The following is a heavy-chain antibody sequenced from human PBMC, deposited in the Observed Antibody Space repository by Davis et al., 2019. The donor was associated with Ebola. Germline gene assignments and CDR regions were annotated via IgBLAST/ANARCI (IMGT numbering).Heavy chain of an antibody. CDR3: ARRGAGGYWWGAFDY. Sequence: GESLKISCAASGFSLNSFAMGWVRQAPGKGLDWVAAISARGDETFYADSVKGRFTISSDHSKNMLYLEMNSLRVEDGATYYCARRGAGGYWWGAFDYWGQGTLVTVSS. CDR1: GFSLNSFA. CDR2: ISARGDET. J-gene: IGHJ4*02. V-gene: IGHV3-23*01. D-gene: IGHD2-21*01.